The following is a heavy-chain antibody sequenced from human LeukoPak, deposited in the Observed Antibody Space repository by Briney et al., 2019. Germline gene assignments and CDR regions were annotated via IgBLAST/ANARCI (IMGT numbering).Heavy chain of an antibody. V-gene: IGHV4-39*07. Sequence: SETLSLTCTVSGGSISSYYWGWIRQPPGKGLEWIGSIYYSGSTYYNPSLKSRVSISVDTSKNQFSLKVNSVTAADTAVYYCAREDYGDYGLRNWGQGTLVTVSS. D-gene: IGHD4-17*01. CDR3: AREDYGDYGLRN. J-gene: IGHJ4*02. CDR2: IYYSGST. CDR1: GGSISSYY.